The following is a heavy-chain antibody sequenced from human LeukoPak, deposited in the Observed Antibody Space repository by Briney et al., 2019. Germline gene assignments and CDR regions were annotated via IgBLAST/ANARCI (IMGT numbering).Heavy chain of an antibody. CDR1: GFTFSSYG. J-gene: IGHJ4*02. CDR2: ISYDGNNK. D-gene: IGHD3-22*01. V-gene: IGHV3-30*03. CDR3: ARVLTGSLYYDSSGFRY. Sequence: GGSLRLSCAASGFTFSSYGMHWVRQAPGKGLEWVAVISYDGNNKYYADSVKGRFTISRDNPKNTLFLQMNSLRAEDTALYYCARVLTGSLYYDSSGFRYWGQGTLVTVSS.